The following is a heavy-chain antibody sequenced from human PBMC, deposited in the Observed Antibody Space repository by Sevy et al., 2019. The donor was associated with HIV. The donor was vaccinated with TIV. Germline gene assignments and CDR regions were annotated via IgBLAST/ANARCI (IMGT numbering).Heavy chain of an antibody. J-gene: IGHJ4*02. CDR2: MRSKAFAGTT. CDR1: GFNLGDYA. D-gene: IGHD1-1*01. V-gene: IGHV3-49*04. CDR3: MRSRQLGYTARGPDY. Sequence: GESLKISCSTSGFNLGDYAMSWVRQSPGKGPEWGGFMRSKAFAGTTEYAASVKGRFTSSTDDSKASAHLQMNSLRAEDTGVYYCMRSRQLGYTARGPDYWGQGTLVTVSS.